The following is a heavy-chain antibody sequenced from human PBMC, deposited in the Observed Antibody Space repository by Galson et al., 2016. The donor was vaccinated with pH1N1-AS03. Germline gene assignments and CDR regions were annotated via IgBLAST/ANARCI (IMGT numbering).Heavy chain of an antibody. CDR3: ARSTEGNFDY. V-gene: IGHV3-23*01. D-gene: IGHD1-14*01. J-gene: IGHJ4*02. CDR1: GFRFGTYA. Sequence: SLRLSCAASGFRFGTYAMSWVRQAPGKGLEWVSAITGSGAGTYYADSLKGRFTISRDNAKNTVHLQMNGLRAEDTAVYYCARSTEGNFDYWGQGILVTVSS. CDR2: ITGSGAGT.